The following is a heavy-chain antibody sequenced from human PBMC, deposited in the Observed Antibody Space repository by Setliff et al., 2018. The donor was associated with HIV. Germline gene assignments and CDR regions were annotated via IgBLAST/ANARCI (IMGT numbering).Heavy chain of an antibody. CDR2: IGGRGSTI. V-gene: IGHV3-48*04. Sequence: GSLRLSCAASGFTLSHYSMNWVRQAPGKGLEWVSYIGGRGSTIYYADSVKGRFTISRDSAHNSLYLQMNSLRAEDTAVYYCARTGSSWPMDAFDIWGQGTLVTVSS. CDR3: ARTGSSWPMDAFDI. CDR1: GFTLSHYS. D-gene: IGHD6-13*01. J-gene: IGHJ3*02.